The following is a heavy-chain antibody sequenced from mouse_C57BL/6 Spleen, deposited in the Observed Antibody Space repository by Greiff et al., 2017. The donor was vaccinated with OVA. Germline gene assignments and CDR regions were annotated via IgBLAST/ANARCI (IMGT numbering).Heavy chain of an antibody. CDR3: ARHDGSSPGYFDY. D-gene: IGHD1-1*01. J-gene: IGHJ2*01. CDR1: GFTFSSYG. V-gene: IGHV5-6*01. Sequence: DVQLVESGGDLVKPGGSLKLSCAASGFTFSSYGMSWVRQTPDKRLEWVATISSGGSYTYYPDSVKGRFTISRDNAKNTLYLQMSSLKSEDTAMCYCARHDGSSPGYFDYWGQGTTLTVSS. CDR2: ISSGGSYT.